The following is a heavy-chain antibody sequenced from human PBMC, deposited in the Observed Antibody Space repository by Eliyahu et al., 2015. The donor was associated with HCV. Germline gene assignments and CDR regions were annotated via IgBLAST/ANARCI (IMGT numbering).Heavy chain of an antibody. CDR3: ARSLIGTTAAFDV. D-gene: IGHD1-7*01. Sequence: EVQLMESGGGLVQPGGSLRLSCXASXLTFSTCTMNXVRQAPGKGLEWISNISSSADFIYYVDSVKGRFTISRDNAKNSLYLQMNSLRTEDTAIYYCARSLIGTTAAFDVWGQGTMVTVSS. J-gene: IGHJ3*01. V-gene: IGHV3-48*01. CDR1: XLTFSTCT. CDR2: ISSSADFI.